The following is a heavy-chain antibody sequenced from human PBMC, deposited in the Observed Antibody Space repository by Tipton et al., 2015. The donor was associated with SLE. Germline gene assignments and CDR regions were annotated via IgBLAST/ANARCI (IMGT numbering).Heavy chain of an antibody. Sequence: GSLRLSCAASGLSFRTYSMHWVRQAPGKGLEWVSSILGSGDTTYYADSLKGRFTISRDNSRNTLYLQINSLRAEDAAVYYCTRRSITAATMWGAFDYWGQGTLVTVSS. CDR3: TRRSITAATMWGAFDY. D-gene: IGHD1-1*01. CDR1: GLSFRTYS. CDR2: ILGSGDTT. V-gene: IGHV3-23*01. J-gene: IGHJ4*02.